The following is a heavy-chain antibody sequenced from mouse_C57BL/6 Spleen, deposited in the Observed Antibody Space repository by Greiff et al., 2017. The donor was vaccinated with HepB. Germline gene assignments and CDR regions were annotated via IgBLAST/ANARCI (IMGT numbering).Heavy chain of an antibody. CDR1: GYTFTSYW. Sequence: QVQLKQPGAELVMPGASVKLSCKASGYTFTSYWMHWVKQRPGQGLEWIGEIDPSDSYTNYNQKFKGKSTLTVDKSSSTAYMQLSSLTSEDSAVYYCARGTVPDYWGQGTTLTVSS. CDR3: ARGTVPDY. J-gene: IGHJ2*01. D-gene: IGHD1-1*01. V-gene: IGHV1-69*01. CDR2: IDPSDSYT.